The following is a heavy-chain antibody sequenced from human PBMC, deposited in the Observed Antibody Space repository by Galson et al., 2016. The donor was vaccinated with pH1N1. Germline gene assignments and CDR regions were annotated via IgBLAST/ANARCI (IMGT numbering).Heavy chain of an antibody. V-gene: IGHV4-34*01. CDR2: INHSGST. D-gene: IGHD5-24*01. CDR1: SYSFSGYY. Sequence: SETLSLTCAVSSYSFSGYYWSWLRQPPGKGLEWIGEINHSGSTNYNPSLKSRVTISVDTSENQFSLKLYSGTAADTAAYYCARGRGGYNLRERQYYYSYMDVWGKGTTVTVSS. J-gene: IGHJ6*03. CDR3: ARGRGGYNLRERQYYYSYMDV.